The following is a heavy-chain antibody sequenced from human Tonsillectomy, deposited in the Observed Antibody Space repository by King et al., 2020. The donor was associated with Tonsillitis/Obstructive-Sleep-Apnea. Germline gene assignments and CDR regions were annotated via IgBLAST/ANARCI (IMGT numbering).Heavy chain of an antibody. J-gene: IGHJ4*02. Sequence: ITLKESGPTLVKPTQTLTLTCTFSGFSLSTSGVGVGWIRQPPGKALEWLALIYWDDDKRYSPSLKNRLTITKDTSKNQVVLTMTNMDPVDTATYYCARQLGSRGVTVTTTLFDYWGQGTLVTVSS. D-gene: IGHD4-11*01. V-gene: IGHV2-5*02. CDR3: ARQLGSRGVTVTTTLFDY. CDR1: GFSLSTSGVG. CDR2: IYWDDDK.